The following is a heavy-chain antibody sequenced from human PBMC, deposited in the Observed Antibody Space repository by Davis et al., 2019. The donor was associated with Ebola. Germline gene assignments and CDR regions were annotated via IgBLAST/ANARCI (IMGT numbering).Heavy chain of an antibody. CDR3: ARAYSSGPYNWFDP. D-gene: IGHD6-19*01. J-gene: IGHJ5*02. CDR2: IYYSGST. V-gene: IGHV4-59*01. Sequence: MPSETLSLTCTVSSGSISSYYWSWIRQPPGKGLEWIGYIYYSGSTNYNPSLKSRVTISVDTSKNQFSLKLSSVTAADTAVYYCARAYSSGPYNWFDPWGQGTLITVSS. CDR1: SGSISSYY.